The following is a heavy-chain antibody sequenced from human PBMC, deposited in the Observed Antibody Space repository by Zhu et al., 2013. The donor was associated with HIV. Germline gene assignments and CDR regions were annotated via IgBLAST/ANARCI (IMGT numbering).Heavy chain of an antibody. CDR2: INHREST. J-gene: IGHJ6*03. CDR1: GGSVSSGSYY. CDR3: ARSAKIIRGFNHDRHFYLDV. V-gene: IGHV4-61*01. Sequence: QVQLQESGPGLVKPSETLSLTCTVSGGSVSSGSYYWTWIRQPPGRGLEWLGEINHRESTNYNPLVKSRVTISVDTSKKQFSLNLTSVTAADTAVYYCARSAKIIRGFNHDRHFYLDVWGKGTSVTVSS. D-gene: IGHD3-10*01.